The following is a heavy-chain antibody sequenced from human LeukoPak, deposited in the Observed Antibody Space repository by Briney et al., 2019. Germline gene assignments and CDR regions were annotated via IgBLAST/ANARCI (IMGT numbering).Heavy chain of an antibody. CDR1: GFTFSSYG. D-gene: IGHD1-26*01. CDR2: IKQDGSEK. CDR3: ARNPPGIVGAPTHYCYYMDV. J-gene: IGHJ6*03. Sequence: GGSLRLSCATSGFTFSSYGMSWVRQAPGKGLQWVDNIKQDGSEKNYVDSVKGRFSISRDNAKNSLYLQMNSLTAEDTAVYYCARNPPGIVGAPTHYCYYMDVWGRGTTVTISS. V-gene: IGHV3-7*01.